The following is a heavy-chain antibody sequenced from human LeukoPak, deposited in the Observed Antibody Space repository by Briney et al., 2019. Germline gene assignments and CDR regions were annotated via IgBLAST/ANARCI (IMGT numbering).Heavy chain of an antibody. CDR3: ARGIAVAGYYYYDYMDV. J-gene: IGHJ6*03. Sequence: SETLSLTCTVSGGSISSSSYYWGWIRQPPGKGLEWIGSIYYSGSTYYNPSLKSRVTISVDASKNQFSLKLSSVTAADTAVYYCARGIAVAGYYYYDYMDVWGKGTTVTVSS. CDR2: IYYSGST. CDR1: GGSISSSSYY. V-gene: IGHV4-39*07. D-gene: IGHD6-19*01.